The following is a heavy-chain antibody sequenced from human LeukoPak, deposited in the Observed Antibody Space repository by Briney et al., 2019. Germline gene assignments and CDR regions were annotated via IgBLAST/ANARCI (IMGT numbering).Heavy chain of an antibody. CDR3: ARATVTTAYYYGMDV. CDR2: ISWNSGSI. D-gene: IGHD4-17*01. V-gene: IGHV3-9*01. Sequence: GGSLRLSCAASGFTFDDYAMHWVRQAPGKGLEWVSGISWNSGSIGYADSVKGRFTISRDNAKNSLYLQMNSLRAEDTAVYYCARATVTTAYYYGMDVWGQGTTVTVSS. CDR1: GFTFDDYA. J-gene: IGHJ6*02.